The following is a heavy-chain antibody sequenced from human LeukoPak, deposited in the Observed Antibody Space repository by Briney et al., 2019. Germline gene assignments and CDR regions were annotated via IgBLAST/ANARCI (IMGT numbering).Heavy chain of an antibody. CDR1: GGSLSGSS. Sequence: PSETLSLTCAVYGGSLSGSSWSWIRQPPGKGLEWIGEVDDTGSTNYNPSLKSRATISADTPKRQFSLTLLSVTAADTAVYYCARRDSGYAPTALQGWGQGTLVTVSA. D-gene: IGHD5-12*01. V-gene: IGHV4-34*01. CDR3: ARRDSGYAPTALQG. CDR2: VDDTGST. J-gene: IGHJ1*01.